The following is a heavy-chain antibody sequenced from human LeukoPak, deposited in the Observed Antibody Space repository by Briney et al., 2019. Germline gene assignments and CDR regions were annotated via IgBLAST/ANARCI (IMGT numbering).Heavy chain of an antibody. D-gene: IGHD6-19*01. CDR1: GFTFSSYW. Sequence: GGSLRLSCAASGFTFSSYWMSWVRQAPGKGLEWVANIKQDGSEKYYVDSVKGRFTISRDNAKNSLYLQMNSLRAEDTAVYYCARDSSGWYLPSYFGYWGQGTLVTVSS. CDR3: ARDSSGWYLPSYFGY. J-gene: IGHJ4*02. V-gene: IGHV3-7*01. CDR2: IKQDGSEK.